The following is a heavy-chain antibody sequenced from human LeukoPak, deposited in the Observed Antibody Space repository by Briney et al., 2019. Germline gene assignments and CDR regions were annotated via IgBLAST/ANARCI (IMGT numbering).Heavy chain of an antibody. V-gene: IGHV4-30-4*08. Sequence: SQTLSLTCTVSGGSISSGDYYWSWIRQPPGRGLEWVGYIYYRGRTYDNPSLKSRVTISVDTSKNQFSLKLSSVTAADTAVYYCARGSFYDFWSGREKRPLDYWGQGTLVTVSS. D-gene: IGHD3-3*01. CDR3: ARGSFYDFWSGREKRPLDY. CDR2: IYYRGRT. J-gene: IGHJ4*02. CDR1: GGSISSGDYY.